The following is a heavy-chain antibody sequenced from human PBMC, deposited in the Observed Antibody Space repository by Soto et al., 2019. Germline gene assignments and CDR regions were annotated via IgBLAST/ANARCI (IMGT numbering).Heavy chain of an antibody. Sequence: ASVKVSCKASGYTFTSYGISWVRQAPGQGLEWMGWISAYNGNTNYAQKLQGRVTMTTDTSTSTAYMELRSLRSDDTAVYYCARDRAGRGSYYYGMDVWGQGTTVTVSS. CDR2: ISAYNGNT. CDR1: GYTFTSYG. D-gene: IGHD6-13*01. V-gene: IGHV1-18*01. J-gene: IGHJ6*02. CDR3: ARDRAGRGSYYYGMDV.